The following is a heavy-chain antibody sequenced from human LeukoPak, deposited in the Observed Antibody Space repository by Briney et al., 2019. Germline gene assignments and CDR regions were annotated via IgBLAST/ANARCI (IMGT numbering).Heavy chain of an antibody. V-gene: IGHV4-39*01. CDR1: GGSFSSSTYY. J-gene: IGHJ4*02. D-gene: IGHD3-10*01. CDR2: IYYSGRT. CDR3: ARVWFGEYPLDY. Sequence: SETLSLTCTVSGGSFSSSTYYWGWIRQPPGKGLEWIGTIYYSGRTYYNPSLKSRVTVSVDTSKNQFSLKLSSVTAADTAVYYCARVWFGEYPLDYWGQGTLVTVSS.